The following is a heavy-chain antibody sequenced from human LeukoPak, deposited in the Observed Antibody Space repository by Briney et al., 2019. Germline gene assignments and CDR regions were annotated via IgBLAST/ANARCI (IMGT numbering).Heavy chain of an antibody. V-gene: IGHV4-34*01. CDR1: GGSFSGYY. CDR3: ARLPTRARAYYYYGMDV. Sequence: SETLSLTCPVYGGSFSGYYWRWIRPPAGRGLEWVGEINHSGSTNYNPSLKSRVTISVDTSKNQFSLKLSSVTAADTAVYYCARLPTRARAYYYYGMDVWGQGTTVTVSS. J-gene: IGHJ6*02. CDR2: INHSGST. D-gene: IGHD6-6*01.